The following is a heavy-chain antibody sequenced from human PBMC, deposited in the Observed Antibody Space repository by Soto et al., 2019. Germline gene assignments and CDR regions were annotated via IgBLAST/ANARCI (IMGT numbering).Heavy chain of an antibody. V-gene: IGHV1-69*06. J-gene: IGHJ4*02. D-gene: IGHD2-8*01. CDR2: IIPIFGTA. CDR1: GGTFSSYA. Sequence: ASVKVSCKASGGTFSSYAISWVRQAPGQGLEWMGGIIPIFGTANYAQKFQGRVTITADKSTSTAYMELSSLRSEDTAVYYCVGLYGSRPDYWGQGTLVTVSS. CDR3: VGLYGSRPDY.